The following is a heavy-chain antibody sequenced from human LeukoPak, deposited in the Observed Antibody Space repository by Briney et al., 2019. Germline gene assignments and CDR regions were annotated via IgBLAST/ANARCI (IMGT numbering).Heavy chain of an antibody. D-gene: IGHD2-2*01. CDR3: ARLCSSTSCYVSFDI. CDR1: GGSISSSH. CDR2: ISYSGST. Sequence: SETLSVTCTVSGGSISSSHCSWIWQPPGHGQEWNGYISYSGSTNYNPSLRSRVTISKDTFKNQFSLNLSSVTAADTAVYYCARLCSSTSCYVSFDIWGQGTMVTVSS. V-gene: IGHV4-59*08. J-gene: IGHJ3*02.